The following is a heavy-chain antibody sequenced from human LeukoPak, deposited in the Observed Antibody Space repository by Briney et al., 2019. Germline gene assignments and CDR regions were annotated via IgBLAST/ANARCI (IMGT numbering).Heavy chain of an antibody. Sequence: GGSLRLSCAASGFTFSIYGMHWVRQALGKGLEWVAVIWYDGSNKYYADSVKGRFTISRDNSKNTLYLQMNSLRAEDTAVYYCARMDFWSGYYPYYYYGMDVWGQGTTVTVSS. D-gene: IGHD3-3*01. CDR3: ARMDFWSGYYPYYYYGMDV. CDR2: IWYDGSNK. J-gene: IGHJ6*02. V-gene: IGHV3-33*01. CDR1: GFTFSIYG.